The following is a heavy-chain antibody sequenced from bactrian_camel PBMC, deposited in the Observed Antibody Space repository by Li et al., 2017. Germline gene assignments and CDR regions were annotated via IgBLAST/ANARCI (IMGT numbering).Heavy chain of an antibody. CDR2: ISTSSRTT. D-gene: IGHD6*01. CDR1: GFIFSSHD. Sequence: VQLVESGGGLVQPGGSLRLSCAASGFIFSSHDMSWLRQSPGKELERVSAISTSSRTTDYADSVKGRFTISRDNAKNTLYLQLNSLKTEDMAMYTVQKIVRVVAGTVLTLLTGARGPRSPSP. J-gene: IGHJ6*01. V-gene: IGHV3S40*01. CDR3: QKIVRVVAGTVLTLLT.